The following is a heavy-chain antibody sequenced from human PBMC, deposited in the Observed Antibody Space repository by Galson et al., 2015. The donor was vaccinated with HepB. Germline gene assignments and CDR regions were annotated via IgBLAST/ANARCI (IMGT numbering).Heavy chain of an antibody. D-gene: IGHD3-22*01. Sequence: SLRLSCAASGFTFSSYVMSWVRQAPGKGLEWVSGISGSSLSTYYADSVKGRFTISRDNSKNTLYLQMNNLRAEDTAIYYCARVSLDSRGYYYFDYWGQGTLVTVSS. V-gene: IGHV3-23*01. CDR1: GFTFSSYV. J-gene: IGHJ4*02. CDR3: ARVSLDSRGYYYFDY. CDR2: ISGSSLST.